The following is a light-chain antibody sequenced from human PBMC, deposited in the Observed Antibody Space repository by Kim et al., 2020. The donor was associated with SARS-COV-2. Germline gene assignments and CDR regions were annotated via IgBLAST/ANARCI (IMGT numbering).Light chain of an antibody. V-gene: IGKV1-5*03. Sequence: DIQMTQSPSTLSASVGDRVVIDCRASQSIASRLAWYQQKPGSAPKLLIYEVSILAGGVPFRFSGSGSGTAFTLNINGLQPDDFATYYCQQYIWGGSFGQGTKVDIK. CDR3: QQYIWGGS. CDR2: EVS. CDR1: QSIASR. J-gene: IGKJ1*01.